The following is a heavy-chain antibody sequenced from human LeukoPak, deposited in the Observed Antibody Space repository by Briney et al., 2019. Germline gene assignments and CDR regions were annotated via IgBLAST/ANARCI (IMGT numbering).Heavy chain of an antibody. Sequence: GGSLRLSXAASGFTFSSYAMSWVRQAPGKGLEWVSGISGSGGSTYYADSVKVRFTISRDNSKNTLSLQMNSLRAEDTAVYYCAKGHRSGGTCYYDYWGQGTLVTVSS. CDR1: GFTFSSYA. V-gene: IGHV3-23*01. CDR3: AKGHRSGGTCYYDY. D-gene: IGHD2-15*01. CDR2: ISGSGGST. J-gene: IGHJ4*02.